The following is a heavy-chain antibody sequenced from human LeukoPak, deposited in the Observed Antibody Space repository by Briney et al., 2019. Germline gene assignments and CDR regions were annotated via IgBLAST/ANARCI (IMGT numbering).Heavy chain of an antibody. CDR2: ISAYNGNT. D-gene: IGHD6-19*01. CDR3: AREAVARGHYFDY. J-gene: IGHJ4*02. CDR1: VYTFTSCV. Sequence: GASVKVSCKASVYTFTSCVISWVRQAPGQGLEWMGWISAYNGNTNYAQKLQARVTMTTDTSTRTAYMELRSLRSDDTAVYYCAREAVARGHYFDYWGQGTLVTVSS. V-gene: IGHV1-18*01.